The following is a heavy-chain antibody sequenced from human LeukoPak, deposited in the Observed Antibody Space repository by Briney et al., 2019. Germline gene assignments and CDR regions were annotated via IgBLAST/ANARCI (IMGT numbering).Heavy chain of an antibody. J-gene: IGHJ4*02. CDR1: GYSISSGNY. Sequence: PSETLSLTCTVSGYSISSGNYWDWIRRPPGKGLEWIGSIYHSGSTYYNPSLKSRVTISVDTSKNQFSLKLSSVTAADTAVYYCAKRYCSSTTCYDDRGAFDYWGQGTLVTVSS. D-gene: IGHD2-2*01. CDR3: AKRYCSSTTCYDDRGAFDY. V-gene: IGHV4-38-2*02. CDR2: IYHSGST.